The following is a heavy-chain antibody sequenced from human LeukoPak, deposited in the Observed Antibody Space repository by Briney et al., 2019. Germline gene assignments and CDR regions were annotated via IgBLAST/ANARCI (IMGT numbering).Heavy chain of an antibody. J-gene: IGHJ6*03. D-gene: IGHD1-7*01. V-gene: IGHV3-30*04. CDR2: ISYDGSNK. Sequence: GGSLRLPCAASGFTFSSYAMHWVRQAPGKGLEWVAVISYDGSNKYYADSVKGRFTISRDNSKNTLYLQMDSLRAEDTAVYYCAKNYRVYYYYYMDVWGKGTTVTISS. CDR1: GFTFSSYA. CDR3: AKNYRVYYYYYMDV.